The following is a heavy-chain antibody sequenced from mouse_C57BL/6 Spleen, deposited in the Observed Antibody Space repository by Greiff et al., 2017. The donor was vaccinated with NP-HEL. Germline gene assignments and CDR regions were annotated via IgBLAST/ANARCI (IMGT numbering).Heavy chain of an antibody. CDR3: AREDYALAY. V-gene: IGHV1-26*01. CDR1: GYTFTDYY. CDR2: INPNNGGT. Sequence: EVQLQQSGPELVKPGASVKISCKASGYTFTDYYMNWVKQSHGKSLEWIGDINPNNGGTSYNQKFKGKATLTVDKSSSTAYMELRSLTSEDSAVYYCAREDYALAYWGQRTLVTVSA. D-gene: IGHD2-4*01. J-gene: IGHJ3*01.